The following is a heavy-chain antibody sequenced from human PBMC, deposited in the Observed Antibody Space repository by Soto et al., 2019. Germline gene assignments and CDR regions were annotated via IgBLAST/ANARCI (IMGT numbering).Heavy chain of an antibody. D-gene: IGHD6-13*01. CDR1: GGSISRGGYY. CDR3: ARERYSSSYGLMDV. V-gene: IGHV4-31*03. J-gene: IGHJ6*02. Sequence: SETRCLTCTVSGGSISRGGYYGSWIRQHPGKGLEWIGYIYYSGSTYYNPSLKSRVTISVDTSKNQFSLKLSSVTAADTAVYYCARERYSSSYGLMDVWGQGTTVTVSS. CDR2: IYYSGST.